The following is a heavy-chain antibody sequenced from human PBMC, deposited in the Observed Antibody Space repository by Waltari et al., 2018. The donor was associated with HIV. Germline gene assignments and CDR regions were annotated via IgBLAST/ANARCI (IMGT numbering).Heavy chain of an antibody. D-gene: IGHD7-27*01. CDR1: GGSTGDISFY. J-gene: IGHJ4*02. CDR2: FYGGGSSYGGRA. Sequence: QLPLPESGPGVVNPSLTLSPTCAVLGGSTGDISFYWAWLRQTPGKGLEWIGSFFYGGGSSYGGRASYLPSLKRRLSISVDTSRNQLSLKLRSVNATDTAVYFCARPPQTGDLGDYWGRGTLVTVS. CDR3: ARPPQTGDLGDY. V-gene: IGHV4-39*01.